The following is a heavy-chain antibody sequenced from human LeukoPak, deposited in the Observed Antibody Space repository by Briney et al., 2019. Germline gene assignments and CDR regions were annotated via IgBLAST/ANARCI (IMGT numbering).Heavy chain of an antibody. CDR1: GFTFDDYA. Sequence: GRSLRLSCAASGFTFDDYAMHWVRQAPGKGLEWVSGISWNSGSIGYADSVKGRFTISRDNAKNSLYLQMNSLRAEDTALYYCAKGPAYYYDSSGSEADYYFDYWGQGTLVTVSS. CDR2: ISWNSGSI. D-gene: IGHD3-22*01. CDR3: AKGPAYYYDSSGSEADYYFDY. V-gene: IGHV3-9*01. J-gene: IGHJ4*02.